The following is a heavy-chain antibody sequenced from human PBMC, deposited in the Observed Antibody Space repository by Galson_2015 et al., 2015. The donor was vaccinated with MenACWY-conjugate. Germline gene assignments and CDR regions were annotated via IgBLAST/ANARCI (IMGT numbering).Heavy chain of an antibody. CDR3: VRESIGVGTAVLRGGYFDY. D-gene: IGHD3-3*01. Sequence: SVKVSCKASGYTFTTYAMHWVRQAPGQRLEWMGWINPASGNTKYSQNFQGRLTFTRDTSATTVYMELSSLRSEDTAMFYCVRESIGVGTAVLRGGYFDYWGQGTLVTVSS. V-gene: IGHV1-3*01. CDR1: GYTFTTYA. J-gene: IGHJ4*02. CDR2: INPASGNT.